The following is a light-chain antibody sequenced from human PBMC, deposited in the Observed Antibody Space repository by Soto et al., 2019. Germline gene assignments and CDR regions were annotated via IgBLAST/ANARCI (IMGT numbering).Light chain of an antibody. V-gene: IGKV1-6*02. J-gene: IGKJ1*01. CDR1: QGIRND. CDR2: AAS. Sequence: AIQMTQSPSSLSASVGDGVTITCRASQGIRNDLGWYQQKPGKAPKLLINAASSLQSGVPSRFSGSGSGTDFTLTISSLQPEDFATYYCLQDYNYPRTFGQGTKVEIK. CDR3: LQDYNYPRT.